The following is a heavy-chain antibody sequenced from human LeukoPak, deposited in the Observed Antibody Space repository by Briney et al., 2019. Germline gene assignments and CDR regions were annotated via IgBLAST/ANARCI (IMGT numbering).Heavy chain of an antibody. Sequence: SETLSLTCTVSGGSISSGGYYWSWIRQHPGKGLEWIGYIYYSGSTYYNPSLKSRVTISVDTSKNQFSLKLSSVTAADTAVYYCARGYCTNGVCYHIPYFDYWGQGTLVTVSS. CDR1: GGSISSGGYY. J-gene: IGHJ4*02. CDR3: ARGYCTNGVCYHIPYFDY. D-gene: IGHD2-8*01. V-gene: IGHV4-31*03. CDR2: IYYSGST.